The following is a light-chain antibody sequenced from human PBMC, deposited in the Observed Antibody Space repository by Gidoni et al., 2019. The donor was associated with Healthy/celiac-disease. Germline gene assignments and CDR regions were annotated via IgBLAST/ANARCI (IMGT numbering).Light chain of an antibody. V-gene: IGLV3-19*01. J-gene: IGLJ2*01. CDR1: SLRSYH. Sequence: SSELTQLPPVSLALGQTVRITGQGDSLRSYHASWYQQKPGQAPVLVIYGKNNRPSGIPDRFSGSSSGNTASLTITGAQEEEEADYYCNSRDSSGNHVVFGGGTKLTVL. CDR3: NSRDSSGNHVV. CDR2: GKN.